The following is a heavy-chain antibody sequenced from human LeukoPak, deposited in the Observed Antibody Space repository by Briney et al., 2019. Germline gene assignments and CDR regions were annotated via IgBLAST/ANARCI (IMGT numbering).Heavy chain of an antibody. V-gene: IGHV4-61*01. Sequence: SETLSLTCTVSGGSVSSGSYYWSWIRRPPGRGLEWIGYIYYSGTTNYNPSLKSRVTISIDSSKNQFSLKLSSVTAADTAVYYCARGPGIAAAGFDYWGQGTLVTVSS. CDR3: ARGPGIAAAGFDY. J-gene: IGHJ4*02. CDR2: IYYSGTT. D-gene: IGHD6-13*01. CDR1: GGSVSSGSYY.